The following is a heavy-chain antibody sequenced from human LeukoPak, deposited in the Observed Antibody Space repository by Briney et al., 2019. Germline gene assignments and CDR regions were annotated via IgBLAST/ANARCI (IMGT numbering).Heavy chain of an antibody. J-gene: IGHJ3*02. V-gene: IGHV3-21*01. CDR3: AREEGSGSDDAFDI. CDR2: ITSRSSYI. Sequence: AGSLRLSCAASGFSFSSYSMSWGRQAPGEGREWVSSITSRSSYIYYADSVKGRFTISRGNAENTLYLQMNSLRAEDTAMYYCAREEGSGSDDAFDIWGQGTMVTVSS. CDR1: GFSFSSYS. D-gene: IGHD3-10*01.